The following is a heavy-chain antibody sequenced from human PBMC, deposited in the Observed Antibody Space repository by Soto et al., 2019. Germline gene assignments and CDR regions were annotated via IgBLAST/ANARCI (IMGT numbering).Heavy chain of an antibody. V-gene: IGHV3-33*01. CDR3: ARDMDIVVVVAALDY. CDR2: IWYDGSNK. Sequence: QVQLVESGGGVVQPGRSLRLSCAASGFTFSSYGMHWVRQAPGKGLEWVAVIWYDGSNKYYADSVKGRFTISRDNSKNTLYLQMNSLRAEDTAVYYCARDMDIVVVVAALDYWGQGPLVTVSS. CDR1: GFTFSSYG. J-gene: IGHJ4*02. D-gene: IGHD2-15*01.